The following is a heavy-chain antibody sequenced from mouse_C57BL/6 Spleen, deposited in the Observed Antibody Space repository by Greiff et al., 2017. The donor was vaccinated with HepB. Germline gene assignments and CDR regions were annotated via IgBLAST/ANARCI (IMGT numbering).Heavy chain of an antibody. D-gene: IGHD2-5*01. J-gene: IGHJ2*01. CDR2: IYPGDGDT. V-gene: IGHV1-82*01. CDR1: GYAFSSSW. CDR3: ARSSYSNYDY. Sequence: VKLMESGPELVKPGASVKISCKASGYAFSSSWMNWVKQRPGKGLEWIGRIYPGDGDTNYNGKFKGKATLTADKSSSTAYMQLSSLTSEDSAVYFCARSSYSNYDYWGQGTTLTVSS.